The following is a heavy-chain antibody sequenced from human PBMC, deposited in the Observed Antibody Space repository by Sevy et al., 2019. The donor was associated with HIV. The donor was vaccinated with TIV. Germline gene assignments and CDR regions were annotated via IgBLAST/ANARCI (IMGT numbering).Heavy chain of an antibody. D-gene: IGHD5-12*01. J-gene: IGHJ4*02. CDR1: GFTFEDYA. V-gene: IGHV3-49*03. Sequence: GGSLRLSCTTSGFTFEDYALSWFRQAPGKGLEWVAFITRNSYEAYGGTTDYAASVKGRFIISRDDSKSFAYLQMNSLKTEDTAVYYCTRGLATADTPEYYFDYWGQGTLVTVSS. CDR3: TRGLATADTPEYYFDY. CDR2: ITRNSYEAYGGTT.